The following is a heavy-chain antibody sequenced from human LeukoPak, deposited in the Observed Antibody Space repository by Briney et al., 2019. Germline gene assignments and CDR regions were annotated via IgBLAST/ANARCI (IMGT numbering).Heavy chain of an antibody. CDR3: ARNAMARGNHFDY. D-gene: IGHD3-10*01. CDR1: GFTFSSYA. J-gene: IGHJ4*02. V-gene: IGHV3-64*01. CDR2: ISSNGGNT. Sequence: PGGSLRLSCVASGFTFSSYAMHWVRQAPGKGLEYVSAISSNGGNTYYANSVKGRFTISRDNSKDTLYLQMGSLRAEDMAVYYCARNAMARGNHFDYWGQGTLVAVSS.